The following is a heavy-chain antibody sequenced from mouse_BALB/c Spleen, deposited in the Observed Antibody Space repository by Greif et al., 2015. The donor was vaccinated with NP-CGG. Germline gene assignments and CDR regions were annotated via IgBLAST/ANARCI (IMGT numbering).Heavy chain of an antibody. CDR1: GYTFTSYW. CDR2: IDPSDSET. CDR3: ARGAYGYVYFDY. J-gene: IGHJ2*01. V-gene: IGHV1-69*02. D-gene: IGHD1-2*01. Sequence: VQLQQSGAELVKPGAPVKLSCKASGYTFTSYWMNWVKQRPGRGLEWIGRIDPSDSETHYNQKFKDKATLTVDKSSSTAYIQLSSLTSEDSAVYYCARGAYGYVYFDYWGQGTTLTVSS.